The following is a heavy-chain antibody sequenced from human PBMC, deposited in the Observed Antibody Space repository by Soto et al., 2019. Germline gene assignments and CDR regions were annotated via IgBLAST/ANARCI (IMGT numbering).Heavy chain of an antibody. Sequence: GGSLRLSCAASGFTFSSYAMSWVRQAPGKGLEWVSVISGSGGSTYYADSVKGRFTISRDNSKNTLYLQMNSLRAEDTAVYYCAKDQTPLLWCGESFFAVWGQGTLVTVSS. V-gene: IGHV3-23*01. CDR3: AKDQTPLLWCGESFFAV. D-gene: IGHD3-10*01. J-gene: IGHJ4*02. CDR1: GFTFSSYA. CDR2: ISGSGGST.